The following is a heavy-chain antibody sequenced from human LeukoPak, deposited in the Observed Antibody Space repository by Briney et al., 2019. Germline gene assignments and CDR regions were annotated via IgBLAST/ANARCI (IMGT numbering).Heavy chain of an antibody. CDR1: GFTFSGSA. Sequence: GGSLRLSCVVSGFTFSGSAVHWVRQASGKGLEWVGRIRSKANNYATAYAASVKGRYTISRDDSKNTAYLQMNSLKTEDTAVYYCTGDNFDSSVKFDYWGQGTLVTVSS. D-gene: IGHD3-22*01. CDR2: IRSKANNYAT. CDR3: TGDNFDSSVKFDY. V-gene: IGHV3-73*01. J-gene: IGHJ4*02.